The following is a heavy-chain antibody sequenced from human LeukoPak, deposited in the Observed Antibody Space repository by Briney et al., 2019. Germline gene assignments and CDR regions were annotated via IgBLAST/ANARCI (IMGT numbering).Heavy chain of an antibody. J-gene: IGHJ6*04. CDR3: ARQEITMVRGALYYYAMDV. CDR2: IDPSDSYT. Sequence: GESLEISCKGSGYNFTSYWISWVRQMPGKGLEWMGRIDPSDSYTNYSPSFQGHVTISADKSISTAYLQWSSLKASDTAMYYCARQEITMVRGALYYYAMDVWGKGTTVTVSS. CDR1: GYNFTSYW. V-gene: IGHV5-10-1*01. D-gene: IGHD3-10*01.